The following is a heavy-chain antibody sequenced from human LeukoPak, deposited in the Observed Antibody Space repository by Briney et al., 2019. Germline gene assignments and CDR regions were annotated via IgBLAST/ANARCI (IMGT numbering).Heavy chain of an antibody. J-gene: IGHJ4*02. V-gene: IGHV1-2*02. CDR2: IYPNTGGT. Sequence: GATVTLPCKASGYTFTDYYIHWVRQAPGQGLEWMGWIYPNTGGTKSTQKFQGRVSMTRDTSITTAYMEINRLTSDDTAVYYCAREPGTATGYWGQGTLVTVSS. CDR3: AREPGTATGY. CDR1: GYTFTDYY. D-gene: IGHD1-1*01.